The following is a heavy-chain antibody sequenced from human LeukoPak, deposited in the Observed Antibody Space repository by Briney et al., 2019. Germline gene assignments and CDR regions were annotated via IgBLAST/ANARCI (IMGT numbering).Heavy chain of an antibody. CDR3: TREAVAGTLY. D-gene: IGHD6-19*01. CDR2: INIDGSIT. V-gene: IGHV3-74*01. CDR1: GFTFSSYL. Sequence: GGSLRLSCAASGFTFSSYLMHWVRQAPGRGLLWVSRINIDGSITRYADSVKGRFTISRDNAKNTLYLQMNSLRAEDTAVYYCTREAVAGTLYWGQGSLVTVSS. J-gene: IGHJ4*02.